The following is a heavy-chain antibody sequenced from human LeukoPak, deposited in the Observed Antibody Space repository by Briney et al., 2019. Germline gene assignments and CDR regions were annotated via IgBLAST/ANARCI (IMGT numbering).Heavy chain of an antibody. CDR1: GFTFSSYG. Sequence: GGSLRLSCAASGFTFSSYGMHWVRQAPGKGLEWVAVIWYDGSNKYYADSVKGRFTISRDNSKNTLYLQMNSLRAEDTAVYYCAKASSSSSNYYYYYGMDVWGQGTTVTVSS. J-gene: IGHJ6*02. V-gene: IGHV3-33*06. CDR3: AKASSSSSNYYYYYGMDV. CDR2: IWYDGSNK. D-gene: IGHD6-6*01.